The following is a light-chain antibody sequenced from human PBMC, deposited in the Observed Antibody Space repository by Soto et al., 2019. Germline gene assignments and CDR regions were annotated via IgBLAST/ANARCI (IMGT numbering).Light chain of an antibody. Sequence: EIVLTQSPGTLSLSPGERATLSCRASQSVSSSFLAWYQQKPGQAPRLLIYGASSRAAGIPARFSGSGSGTDFTLTISRLEPEDFAVYYCQQYGNSPWTFGQGTKVEIK. CDR3: QQYGNSPWT. J-gene: IGKJ1*01. CDR2: GAS. CDR1: QSVSSSF. V-gene: IGKV3-20*01.